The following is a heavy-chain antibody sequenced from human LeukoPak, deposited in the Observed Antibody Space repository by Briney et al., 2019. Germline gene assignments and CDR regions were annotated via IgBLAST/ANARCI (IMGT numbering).Heavy chain of an antibody. V-gene: IGHV3-7*01. CDR1: GFTFSTYW. Sequence: GGSLRLSCAVSGFTFSTYWMSWVRQAPGKGLEWVGNIKEDGSEKYYVDSMKGRFTIYRDNAKNSLYLQMNSLRVEDTAVYYCARDSFETDIDYWGQGTLVTVSS. J-gene: IGHJ4*02. CDR3: ARDSFETDIDY. CDR2: IKEDGSEK. D-gene: IGHD1-14*01.